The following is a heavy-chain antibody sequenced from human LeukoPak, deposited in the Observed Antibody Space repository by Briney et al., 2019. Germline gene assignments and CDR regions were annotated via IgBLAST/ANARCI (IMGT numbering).Heavy chain of an antibody. Sequence: SEAPSLTCTLSDHSISTGFYWAWIRQPPGKGLEWIGNIHYTGNTYYNPSLRGRVTISVFLSTNQFSLRLSSVTAADTAVYYCARRNYGLYYFDNWGQGTLVTVSS. CDR3: ARRNYGLYYFDN. CDR1: DHSISTGFY. V-gene: IGHV4-38-2*02. CDR2: IHYTGNT. J-gene: IGHJ4*02. D-gene: IGHD4-17*01.